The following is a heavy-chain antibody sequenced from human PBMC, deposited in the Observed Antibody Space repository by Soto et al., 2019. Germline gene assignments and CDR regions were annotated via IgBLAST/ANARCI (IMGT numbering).Heavy chain of an antibody. CDR3: DKIVVVINGAAFDI. D-gene: IGHD3-22*01. CDR2: ISSSSSYI. J-gene: IGHJ3*02. Sequence: GGSLRLSCAASGFTFSSYSMNWVRQAPGKGLEWVSSISSSSSYIYYADSVKGRFTISRDNAKNSLYLQMNSLRAEDTAVYYCDKIVVVINGAAFDIWGQGTMVTVSS. V-gene: IGHV3-21*01. CDR1: GFTFSSYS.